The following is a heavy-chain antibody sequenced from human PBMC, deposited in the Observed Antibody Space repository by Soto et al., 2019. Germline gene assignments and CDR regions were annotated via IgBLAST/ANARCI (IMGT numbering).Heavy chain of an antibody. CDR2: IIPIFGTA. Sequence: SXKVSFKASGGTXISYAIRWVRQAPGQGLEWMGGIIPIFGTANYAKKFQGRVTITADKSTSTAYMELSSLRSEDTAVYYCAREDTAMVLWFDPWGQGTLVTVSS. V-gene: IGHV1-69*06. CDR1: GGTXISYA. D-gene: IGHD5-18*01. CDR3: AREDTAMVLWFDP. J-gene: IGHJ5*02.